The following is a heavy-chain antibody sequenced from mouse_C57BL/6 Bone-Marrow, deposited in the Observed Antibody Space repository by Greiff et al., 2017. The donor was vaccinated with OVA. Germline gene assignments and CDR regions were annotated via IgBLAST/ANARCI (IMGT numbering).Heavy chain of an antibody. Sequence: VKLQQPGAELVKPGASVKMSCKASGYTFTSYWITWVKQRPGQGLEWIGDIYPGSGSTNYNEKFKSKATLTVDTSSSTAYMQLSSLTSEDSAVYYCARRGLLWLRRGNFDYWGQGTTLTVSS. CDR2: IYPGSGST. J-gene: IGHJ2*01. V-gene: IGHV1-55*01. D-gene: IGHD2-2*01. CDR1: GYTFTSYW. CDR3: ARRGLLWLRRGNFDY.